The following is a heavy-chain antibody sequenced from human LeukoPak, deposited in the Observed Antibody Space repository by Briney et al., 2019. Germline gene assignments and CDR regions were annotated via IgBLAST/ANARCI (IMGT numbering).Heavy chain of an antibody. CDR2: IYYRGNT. J-gene: IGHJ5*02. V-gene: IGHV4-34*01. D-gene: IGHD3-3*01. CDR1: GGSFSGYY. Sequence: QPSETLSLTCAVYGGSFSGYYWSWIRQPPGKGLEWIGNIYYRGNTYFNPSLKSRVTISVDTSKNQFSLKLSSVTAADTAVYYCARAVHPPTIFGVVIRSRAFDPWGQGTLVTVSS. CDR3: ARAVHPPTIFGVVIRSRAFDP.